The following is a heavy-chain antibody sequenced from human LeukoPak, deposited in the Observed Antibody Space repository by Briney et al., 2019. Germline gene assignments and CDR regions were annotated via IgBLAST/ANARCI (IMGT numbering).Heavy chain of an antibody. CDR1: GFTFSRQS. CDR2: ISDSGSLI. V-gene: IGHV3-48*02. Sequence: GGSLRLSCVASGFTFSRQSMNWVRQAPGKGLEWVSFISDSGSLIYYADSVGGRFTISRDNARNSLFLQMNGPRDEDTAVYYCASQYSYDNSGYYPYDYWGQGTLVTVSS. J-gene: IGHJ4*02. D-gene: IGHD3-22*01. CDR3: ASQYSYDNSGYYPYDY.